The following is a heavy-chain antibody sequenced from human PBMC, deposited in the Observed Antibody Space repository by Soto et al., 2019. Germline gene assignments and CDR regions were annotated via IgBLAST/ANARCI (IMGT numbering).Heavy chain of an antibody. CDR2: INPNSGGT. V-gene: IGHV1-2*02. J-gene: IGHJ4*02. D-gene: IGHD3-9*01. CDR1: GYTFTSYY. Sequence: QVQLVQSGAEVKRPGASVQVSCKASGYTFTSYYIHWVRQAPGQGLEWMGWINPNSGGTNFAQKFQGRITMTRDTSISTTYMDLSSLKSDDTAIYYCVTYDWGEWGQGTLVTVSS. CDR3: VTYDWGE.